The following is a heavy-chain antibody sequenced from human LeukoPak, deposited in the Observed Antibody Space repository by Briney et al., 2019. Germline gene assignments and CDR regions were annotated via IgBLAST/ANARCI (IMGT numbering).Heavy chain of an antibody. V-gene: IGHV3-7*01. CDR3: ARDADYYDSSGYYDAFDI. D-gene: IGHD3-22*01. CDR2: IKRDGSEE. CDR1: GFTCSSYW. Sequence: GGSLRLSCAASGFTCSSYWMTWVRQAPGKGLEWVANIKRDGSEENYVDSVKGRFTISRDNAKNSLFLQMSSLGAEDTAVYYCARDADYYDSSGYYDAFDIWGQGTMVTVSS. J-gene: IGHJ3*02.